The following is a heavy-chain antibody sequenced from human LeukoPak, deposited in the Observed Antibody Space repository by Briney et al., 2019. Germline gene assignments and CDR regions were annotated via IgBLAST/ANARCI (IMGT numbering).Heavy chain of an antibody. J-gene: IGHJ6*02. Sequence: ASVKVSCKASGYTFTGYYMHWVRQAPGQGLEWMGWINPNSGGTNYAQKFQGRVTMTRDTSISTAYMELSRLRSDDTAVYYCAREGLRHDFWSGYPNYGMDVWGQGTTVTVSS. CDR3: AREGLRHDFWSGYPNYGMDV. D-gene: IGHD3-3*01. V-gene: IGHV1-2*02. CDR1: GYTFTGYY. CDR2: INPNSGGT.